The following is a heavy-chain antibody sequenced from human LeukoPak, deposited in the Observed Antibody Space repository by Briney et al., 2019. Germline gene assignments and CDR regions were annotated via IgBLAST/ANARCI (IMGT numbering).Heavy chain of an antibody. J-gene: IGHJ6*02. CDR2: INPNSGGT. CDR1: GYTFTGYY. D-gene: IGHD3-9*01. V-gene: IGHV1-2*04. CDR3: ARDPGYDILTGRRCYYGMDV. Sequence: ASVKVSCKASGYTFTGYYMHWVRQAPGQGREWMGWINPNSGGTNYAQKFQGWVTMTRDTSISTAYMELSRLRSDDTAVYYCARDPGYDILTGRRCYYGMDVWGQGATVTVSS.